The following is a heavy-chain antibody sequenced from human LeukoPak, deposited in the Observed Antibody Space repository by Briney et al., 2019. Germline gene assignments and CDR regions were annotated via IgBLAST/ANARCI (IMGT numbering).Heavy chain of an antibody. CDR2: IYSGGST. CDR3: ARAVDILTGYSGLGY. V-gene: IGHV3-53*04. Sequence: GSLRLSCAASGFSVSSNYMSWVRQAPGKGLEWVSVIYSGGSTYYADSVKGRFTISRHDSKNTLYLQMNSLRAEDTAVYYCARAVDILTGYSGLGYWGQGTLVTVSS. D-gene: IGHD3-9*01. J-gene: IGHJ4*02. CDR1: GFSVSSNY.